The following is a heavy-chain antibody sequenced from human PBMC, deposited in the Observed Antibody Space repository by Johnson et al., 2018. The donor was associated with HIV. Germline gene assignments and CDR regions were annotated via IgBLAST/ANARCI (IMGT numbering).Heavy chain of an antibody. D-gene: IGHD6-13*01. V-gene: IGHV3-30*03. CDR2: ISYDGSNK. CDR3: ERDGGYSSSWYKYAFDI. J-gene: IGHJ3*02. Sequence: QVQLVESGGGVVQPGRSLRLSCAASGFTFSSYGMHWVRQAPGKGLEWVAVISYDGSNKYYADSVKGRFTLSRDNSKNTLYLQMNSLRAEDTAVYYCERDGGYSSSWYKYAFDIWGQGTMVTVSS. CDR1: GFTFSSYG.